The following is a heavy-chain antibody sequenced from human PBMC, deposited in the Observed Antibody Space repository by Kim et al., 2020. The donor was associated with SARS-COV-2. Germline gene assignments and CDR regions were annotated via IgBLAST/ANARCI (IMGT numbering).Heavy chain of an antibody. V-gene: IGHV4-39*01. CDR1: GGSISSSSYY. Sequence: SETLSLTCTVSGGSISSSSYYWGWIRQPPGKGLEWIGSIYYSGSTYYNPSLKSRVTISVDTSKNQFSLKLSSVTAADTAVYYCARRRDPYYFDYWGQGTLVTVSS. J-gene: IGHJ4*02. CDR3: ARRRDPYYFDY. CDR2: IYYSGST.